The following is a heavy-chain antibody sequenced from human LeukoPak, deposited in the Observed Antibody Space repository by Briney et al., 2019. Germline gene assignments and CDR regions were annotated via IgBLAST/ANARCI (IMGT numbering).Heavy chain of an antibody. CDR3: AREADSTGYAVDY. D-gene: IGHD3-22*01. J-gene: IGHJ4*02. Sequence: SETLSLTCTVSGGSISSSSYYWGWIRQPPGKGLEWIGSIYYSGSTYYNPSLKSRVTISVDRSKNQFSLKLSSVTAADTAVYYCAREADSTGYAVDYWGQGTLVTVSS. V-gene: IGHV4-39*07. CDR1: GGSISSSSYY. CDR2: IYYSGST.